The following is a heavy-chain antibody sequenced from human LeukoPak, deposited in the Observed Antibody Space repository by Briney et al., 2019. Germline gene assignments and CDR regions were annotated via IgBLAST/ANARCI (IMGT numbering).Heavy chain of an antibody. J-gene: IGHJ4*02. CDR2: IKQDGSEK. CDR1: EFTFSSYW. Sequence: GGSLRLSCAASEFTFSSYWMSWVRQAPGKGLEWVANIKQDGSEKYYVDSVKGRFTISRDNAKNSLYLQMNTLRAEDTAVYYCARGAITIFGVVTPHYFDYWGQGTLVTVSS. D-gene: IGHD3-3*01. CDR3: ARGAITIFGVVTPHYFDY. V-gene: IGHV3-7*01.